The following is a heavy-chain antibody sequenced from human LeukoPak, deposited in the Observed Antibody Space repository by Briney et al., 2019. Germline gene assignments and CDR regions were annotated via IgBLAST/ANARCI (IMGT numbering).Heavy chain of an antibody. CDR2: ISYDGSNK. CDR3: AKLSMGATVDY. J-gene: IGHJ4*02. Sequence: GGSLRVSCAASGFTFSSYGMHWVRQAPGKGLEWVAVISYDGSNKYYADSVKGRFIISRDNSKNTLYLQMNSLRAEDTAVYYCAKLSMGATVDYWGQGTLVTVSS. CDR1: GFTFSSYG. D-gene: IGHD1-26*01. V-gene: IGHV3-30*18.